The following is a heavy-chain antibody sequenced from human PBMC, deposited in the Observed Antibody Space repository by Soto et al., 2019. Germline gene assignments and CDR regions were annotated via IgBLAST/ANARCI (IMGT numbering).Heavy chain of an antibody. CDR3: ARGLSSGSYYGGIDY. V-gene: IGHV3-21*01. CDR1: GSTFSSNS. CDR2: ISSSSTYI. J-gene: IGHJ4*02. D-gene: IGHD1-26*01. Sequence: GGSLRLSCAASGSTFSSNSMNWVRQAPGKGLEWVSSISSSSTYIYYTDSVTGRFTISRDNAKNSLYLQMNSLRAEDTGVYYCARGLSSGSYYGGIDYWGQGT.